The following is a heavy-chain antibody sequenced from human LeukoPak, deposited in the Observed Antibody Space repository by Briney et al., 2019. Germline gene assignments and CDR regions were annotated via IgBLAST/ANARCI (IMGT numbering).Heavy chain of an antibody. CDR3: ARQYYDYVWGSYRYYDY. CDR1: GYSFTSYW. D-gene: IGHD3-16*02. CDR2: IYPGDSDT. J-gene: IGHJ4*02. Sequence: GESLKISCKGSGYSFTSYWIGWVRQMPGKGLEWMGIIYPGDSDTRYSPSFQGQVTISADKSISTAYLQWSSLKASDTAMYYCARQYYDYVWGSYRYYDYWGQGTLVTVSS. V-gene: IGHV5-51*01.